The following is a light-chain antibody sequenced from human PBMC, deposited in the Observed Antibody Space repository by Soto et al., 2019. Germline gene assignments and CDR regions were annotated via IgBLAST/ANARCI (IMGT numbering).Light chain of an antibody. V-gene: IGLV1-40*01. CDR2: GNS. CDR3: QSYDSSLSGVV. J-gene: IGLJ2*01. CDR1: SSNIGAGYD. Sequence: QSVLTQPPSVSGAPGQRVTLSFTGSSSNIGAGYDVHWYQQLPGTAPKLLIYGNSNRPSGVPDRFSGSKSGTSASLAITGLQAEDEADYYGQSYDSSLSGVVFGGGTKLTVL.